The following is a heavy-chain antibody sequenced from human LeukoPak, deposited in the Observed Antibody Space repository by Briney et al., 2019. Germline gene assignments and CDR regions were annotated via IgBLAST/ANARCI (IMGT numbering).Heavy chain of an antibody. CDR2: IHYSGST. D-gene: IGHD1-14*01. V-gene: IGHV4-31*03. Sequence: KSSETLSLTCTVSGDSISSGGYYWSWIRRHPGKGLEWIGYIHYSGSTFYSPSLKSRLIISVGTSKNQFSLKLRSVTAADTAVYYCARRGAGGIDFDYWGQGTLVTVSS. CDR3: ARRGAGGIDFDY. J-gene: IGHJ4*02. CDR1: GDSISSGGYY.